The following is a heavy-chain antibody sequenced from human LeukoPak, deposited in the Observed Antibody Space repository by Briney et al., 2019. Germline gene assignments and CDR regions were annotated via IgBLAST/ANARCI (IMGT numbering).Heavy chain of an antibody. D-gene: IGHD6-19*01. CDR2: IYYSGST. J-gene: IGHJ6*03. CDR1: GGSISSSSYY. V-gene: IGHV4-39*07. Sequence: PSETLSLTCTVSGGSISSSSYYWGWTRQPPGKGLEWIGSIYYSGSTYYNPSLKSRVTISVDTSKNQFSLKLSSVTAADTAVYYCARVQAVAGKNVYYYYYMDVWGKGTTVTVSS. CDR3: ARVQAVAGKNVYYYYYMDV.